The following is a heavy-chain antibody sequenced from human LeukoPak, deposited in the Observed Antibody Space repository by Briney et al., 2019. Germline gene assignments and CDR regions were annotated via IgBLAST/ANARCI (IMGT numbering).Heavy chain of an antibody. CDR3: ARLVGATGRDGFDY. D-gene: IGHD1-26*01. V-gene: IGHV1-69*01. Sequence: SVKVSCKASGGTFSSYAISWVRQAPGQGLEWMGGIIPIFGTANYAQKFQGRVTITADESTSTAYMELSSLRSEDTAAYYCARLVGATGRDGFDYWGQGTLVTVSS. CDR2: IIPIFGTA. CDR1: GGTFSSYA. J-gene: IGHJ4*02.